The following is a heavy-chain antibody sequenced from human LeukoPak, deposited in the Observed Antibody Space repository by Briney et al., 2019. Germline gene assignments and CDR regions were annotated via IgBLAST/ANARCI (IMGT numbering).Heavy chain of an antibody. J-gene: IGHJ5*02. CDR1: GFTFSSYG. V-gene: IGHV3-30*18. CDR3: AKDRSIAARTGFDP. CDR2: ISYDGSNK. D-gene: IGHD6-6*01. Sequence: GGSLRLSCAASGFTFSSYGMHWVRQAPGKGLEWVAVISYDGSNKYYADSVKGRFTISRDNSKNTLYLQMNSLRAEDTAVYYCAKDRSIAARTGFDPWGQGTLVTVSS.